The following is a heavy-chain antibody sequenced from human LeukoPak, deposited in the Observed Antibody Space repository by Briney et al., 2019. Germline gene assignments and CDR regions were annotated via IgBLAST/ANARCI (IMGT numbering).Heavy chain of an antibody. CDR1: GFTFSSYE. V-gene: IGHV3-48*03. CDR2: ISSSGGTI. CDR3: ARPGPYSSGWYQDFDY. J-gene: IGHJ4*02. Sequence: GGSLRLSCAASGFTFSSYEMNWVRQAPGKGLEWVSYISSSGGTIYYADSVKGRFTISRDNAKNTVHLLMNSLRVEDTAVYYCARPGPYSSGWYQDFDYWGQGTLVTVSS. D-gene: IGHD6-19*01.